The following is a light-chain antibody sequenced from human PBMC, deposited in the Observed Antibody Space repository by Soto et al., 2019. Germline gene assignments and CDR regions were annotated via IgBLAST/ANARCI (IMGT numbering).Light chain of an antibody. V-gene: IGKV1-39*01. CDR1: QTINTD. CDR3: QQSDNAPVT. Sequence: DIQMTQSPSSLSASVGDRVTITCRTSQTINTDLNWYQQKPGKAPKLLIFAASSLHSEVPSRFSGSGSGTDFTLTISNLQPEDFATYYCQQSDNAPVTFGGGTKVEIK. J-gene: IGKJ4*01. CDR2: AAS.